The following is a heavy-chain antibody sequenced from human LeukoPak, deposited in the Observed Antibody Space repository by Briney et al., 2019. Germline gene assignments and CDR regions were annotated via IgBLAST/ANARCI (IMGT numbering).Heavy chain of an antibody. J-gene: IGHJ3*02. V-gene: IGHV1-18*01. CDR3: AGDGPYYGSGRGSAFDI. CDR2: ISAYNGNT. CDR1: GYTFTNYG. Sequence: ASVKVSCKASGYTFTNYGISWVRQAPGQGLEWMGWISAYNGNTNYAQKLQGRVTMTTDTSTTTAYMELRSLRSDDTAVYYCAGDGPYYGSGRGSAFDIWGQGTMVTVSS. D-gene: IGHD3-10*01.